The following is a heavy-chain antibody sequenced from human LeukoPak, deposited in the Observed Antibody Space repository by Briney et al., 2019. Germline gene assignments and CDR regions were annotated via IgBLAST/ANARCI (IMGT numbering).Heavy chain of an antibody. CDR3: ARAYSGSHYYY. CDR1: GYTFTSYG. V-gene: IGHV1-18*01. CDR2: ISAYNGNT. Sequence: ASVKVSCKASGYTFTSYGISWVRQAPGQGLEWMGWISAYNGNTDYAQKFQGRVTMTTDTSTSTAYMEVRSLRSDDTAVYYCARAYSGSHYYYWGQGTLVTVSS. J-gene: IGHJ4*02. D-gene: IGHD1-26*01.